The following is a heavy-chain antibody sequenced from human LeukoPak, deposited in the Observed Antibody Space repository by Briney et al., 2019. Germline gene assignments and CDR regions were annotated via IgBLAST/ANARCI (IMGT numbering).Heavy chain of an antibody. D-gene: IGHD5-12*01. Sequence: GASVKVSCKASGGTFSSYAISWVRQAPGQGLEWMGGIIPIFGTANYAQKFQGRVTITADKSTSTAYMELSSLRSEDTAVYYCAREDSGYDYQDYYYMDVWGKGTTVTVSS. CDR3: AREDSGYDYQDYYYMDV. J-gene: IGHJ6*03. CDR2: IIPIFGTA. V-gene: IGHV1-69*06. CDR1: GGTFSSYA.